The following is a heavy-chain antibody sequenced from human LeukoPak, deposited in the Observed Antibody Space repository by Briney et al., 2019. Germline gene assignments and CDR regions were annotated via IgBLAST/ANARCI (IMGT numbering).Heavy chain of an antibody. CDR2: INPSGGST. CDR3: AREGLWFGESFNWFDP. V-gene: IGHV1-46*01. D-gene: IGHD3-10*01. J-gene: IGHJ5*02. CDR1: GYTFTNYF. Sequence: ASVKVSCNTSGYTFTNYFIHWVRQAPGQGLEWMGIINPSGGSTSYAQKLQGRVTMTRDTSTSTVYMELSSLRSEDTAVYYCAREGLWFGESFNWFDPWGQGTLVTVSS.